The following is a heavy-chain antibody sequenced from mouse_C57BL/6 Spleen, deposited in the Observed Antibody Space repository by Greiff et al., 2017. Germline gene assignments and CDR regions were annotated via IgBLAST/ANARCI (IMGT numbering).Heavy chain of an antibody. CDR3: ARKDYSCYFDH. J-gene: IGHJ2*01. V-gene: IGHV1-78*01. Sequence: QVQLKESDAELVKPGASVKISCKASGYTFTDHTIHWMKQRPEQGLEWIGYIYPRDGSTKYNEKFKGKATLTADTSSSTAYMQHNSLTSEDSAVFFCARKDYSCYFDHWGQGTTLTVSS. CDR2: IYPRDGST. D-gene: IGHD1-1*02. CDR1: GYTFTDHT.